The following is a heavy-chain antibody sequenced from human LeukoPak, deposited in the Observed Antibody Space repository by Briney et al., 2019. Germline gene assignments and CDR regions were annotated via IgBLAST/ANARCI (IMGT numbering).Heavy chain of an antibody. Sequence: SETLSLTCTVSSGSISSSSYYWGWIRPPPGKGLEWIGSIYYSGSTYYNPSLKSRVTISVDTSKNQFSLKLSSVTAADTAVYYCARRSRHPDWYFDLWGRGTLVTVSS. CDR2: IYYSGST. CDR3: ARRSRHPDWYFDL. CDR1: SGSISSSSYY. V-gene: IGHV4-39*01. J-gene: IGHJ2*01.